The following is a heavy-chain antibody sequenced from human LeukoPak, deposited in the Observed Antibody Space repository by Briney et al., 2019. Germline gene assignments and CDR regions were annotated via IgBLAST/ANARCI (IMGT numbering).Heavy chain of an antibody. CDR3: ARDRIAAAGAGFDY. CDR2: ISVYNGNT. J-gene: IGHJ4*02. CDR1: GYTFTSYG. V-gene: IGHV1-18*01. Sequence: ASVKVSCKASGYTFTSYGISWVRQAPGQGLEWMGWISVYNGNTNYAQKLQGRVTMTTDTSTSTAYMELRSLRSDDTAVYYCARDRIAAAGAGFDYWGQGTLVTVSS. D-gene: IGHD6-13*01.